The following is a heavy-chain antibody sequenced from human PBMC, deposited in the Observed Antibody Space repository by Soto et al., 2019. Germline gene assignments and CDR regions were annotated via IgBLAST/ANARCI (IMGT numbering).Heavy chain of an antibody. J-gene: IGHJ4*02. D-gene: IGHD2-2*01. CDR1: GFTFSSYG. V-gene: IGHV3-33*01. Sequence: GGSLRLSCAASGFTFSSYGMHWVRQAPGKGLEWVAVIWYDGSNKYYADSVKGRFTISRDNSKNTLYLQMNSLRAEDTAVYYCARDQSSTSPLSYFDYWGQGTLVTVSS. CDR3: ARDQSSTSPLSYFDY. CDR2: IWYDGSNK.